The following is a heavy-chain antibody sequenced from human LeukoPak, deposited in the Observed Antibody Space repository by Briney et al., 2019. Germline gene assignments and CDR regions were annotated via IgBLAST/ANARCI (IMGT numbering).Heavy chain of an antibody. CDR2: IWYDGSNK. J-gene: IGHJ4*02. Sequence: GRSLRLSCAASGFTFRSYGMHWVRQAPHKGLEWVSVIWYDGSNKYYADSVKGRFTISRDNSKNTLSLPMNSLRAEDTAVYYCARDRVFTIFGHWGQGTLVTVSS. D-gene: IGHD3-3*01. CDR3: ARDRVFTIFGH. V-gene: IGHV3-33*01. CDR1: GFTFRSYG.